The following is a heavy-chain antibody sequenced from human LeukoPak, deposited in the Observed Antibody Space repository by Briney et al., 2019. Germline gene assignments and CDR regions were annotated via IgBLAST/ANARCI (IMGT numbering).Heavy chain of an antibody. CDR2: LSPSGGST. CDR1: GYTFTNYY. J-gene: IGHJ4*02. Sequence: ASVKLSCKASGYTFTNYYMHWVRQAPGQGLEWMGILSPSGGSTSYAQKFQGRVTMTRDTSTSTVYMELSSLRSDDTAVYYCARKQLVGTYYFDYWGQGTLVTVSS. D-gene: IGHD6-6*01. V-gene: IGHV1-46*01. CDR3: ARKQLVGTYYFDY.